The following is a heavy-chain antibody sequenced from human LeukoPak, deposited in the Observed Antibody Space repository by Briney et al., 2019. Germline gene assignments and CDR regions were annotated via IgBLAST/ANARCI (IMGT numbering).Heavy chain of an antibody. CDR3: ARGGSGTYDAFDI. D-gene: IGHD1-26*01. CDR1: EYSLTNYW. CDR2: IYAGDSET. V-gene: IGHV5-51*01. J-gene: IGHJ3*02. Sequence: GESLKISCKGSEYSLTNYWIGWVRQMPGKGLEWMGIIYAGDSETRYSPSFQGQVTISADKSISTAYPQWSSLKASGTAMYYCARGGSGTYDAFDIWGQGTMVTVSS.